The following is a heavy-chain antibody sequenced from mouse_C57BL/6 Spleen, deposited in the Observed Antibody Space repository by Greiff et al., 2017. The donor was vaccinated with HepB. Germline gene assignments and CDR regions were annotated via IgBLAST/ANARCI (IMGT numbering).Heavy chain of an antibody. J-gene: IGHJ3*01. CDR3: AREDTTVVRAY. D-gene: IGHD1-1*01. CDR2: IYPRSGNT. Sequence: VKVVESGAELARPGASVKLSCKASGYTFTSYGISWVKQRTGQGLEWIGEIYPRSGNTYYNEKFKGKATLTADKSSSTAYMELRSLTSEDSAVYFCAREDTTVVRAYWGQGTLVTVSA. V-gene: IGHV1-81*01. CDR1: GYTFTSYG.